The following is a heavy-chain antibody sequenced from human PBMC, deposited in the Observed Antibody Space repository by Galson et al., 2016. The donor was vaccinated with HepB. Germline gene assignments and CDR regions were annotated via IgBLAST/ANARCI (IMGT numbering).Heavy chain of an antibody. CDR2: CSHTGST. J-gene: IGHJ1*01. Sequence: SETLSLTCAVYGGSLSGYYWSWIRQSPGKGLEWIGECSHTGSTKYNPSLERRLSMSIDTSENQFSLKLTSVTVADTAMYYCARYSSSWSKYFQYWGRGSLVIVSS. CDR3: ARYSSSWSKYFQY. CDR1: GGSLSGYY. V-gene: IGHV4-34*01. D-gene: IGHD3-22*01.